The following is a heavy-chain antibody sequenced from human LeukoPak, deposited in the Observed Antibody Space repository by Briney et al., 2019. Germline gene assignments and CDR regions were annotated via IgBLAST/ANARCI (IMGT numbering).Heavy chain of an antibody. CDR1: GFTVSSNY. V-gene: IGHV3-53*01. CDR2: FYSGGSR. CDR3: AKFYDILTGYIDY. J-gene: IGHJ4*02. D-gene: IGHD3-9*01. Sequence: GGSLRLSCAASGFTVSSNYMSWVRQAPGKGLEWVSVFYSGGSRYYADSVKGRLTISRDNSKNTLYFQMNSLRAEDTAVYYCAKFYDILTGYIDYWGQGTLVTVSS.